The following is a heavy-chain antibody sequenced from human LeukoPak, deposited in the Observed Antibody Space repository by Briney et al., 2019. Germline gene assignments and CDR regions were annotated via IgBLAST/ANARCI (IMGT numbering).Heavy chain of an antibody. Sequence: GASVKVSCKASGYTFTSYGISWVRQAPGQGLEWMGWISAYNGNTNYAQKLQGRVTMTTDTSTSTAYMELRSLGSDDTAVYYCARVNPLLLWFGELFSGWGQGTLVTVSS. CDR3: ARVNPLLLWFGELFSG. CDR2: ISAYNGNT. J-gene: IGHJ4*02. CDR1: GYTFTSYG. D-gene: IGHD3-10*01. V-gene: IGHV1-18*01.